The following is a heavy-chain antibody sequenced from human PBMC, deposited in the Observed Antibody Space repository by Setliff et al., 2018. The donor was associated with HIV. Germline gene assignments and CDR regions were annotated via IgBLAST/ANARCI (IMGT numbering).Heavy chain of an antibody. CDR3: ARSERYYDILTGRALDGFDI. CDR1: GGSISSNSW. CDR2: VYHSGRA. V-gene: IGHV4-4*02. J-gene: IGHJ3*02. D-gene: IGHD3-9*01. Sequence: SETLSLTCDVSGGSISSNSWWTWVRQPPGKGLEWIGQVYHSGRAHFNPSLKSRVAMQVDTSENQFSLTLSSVTAADTAVYYCARSERYYDILTGRALDGFDIWGQGTMVTVSS.